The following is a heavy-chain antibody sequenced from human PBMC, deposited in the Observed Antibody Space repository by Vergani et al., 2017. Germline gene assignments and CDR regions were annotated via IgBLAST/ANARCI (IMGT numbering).Heavy chain of an antibody. Sequence: EVQLVESGGGLVKPGGSLRLSCAASGFTFSSYGMHWVRQAPGKGLEWVANIKQDGSEKYYVDSVKGRFTISRDNAKNSLYLQMNSLRAEDTAVYYCASSAAAGTGEVYYYYYYMDVWGKGTTVTVSS. CDR1: GFTFSSYG. CDR3: ASSAAAGTGEVYYYYYYMDV. CDR2: IKQDGSEK. J-gene: IGHJ6*03. D-gene: IGHD6-13*01. V-gene: IGHV3-7*01.